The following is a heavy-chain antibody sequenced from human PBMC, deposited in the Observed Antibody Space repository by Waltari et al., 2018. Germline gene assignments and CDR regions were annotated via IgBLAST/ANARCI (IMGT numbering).Heavy chain of an antibody. CDR3: AREYYYDGSTYDQ. J-gene: IGHJ4*02. CDR2: ITRDGFSI. Sequence: QLVESGGGLVKSGGSLRLSCEASGFLFSIYNLNWVRQAPGKGLVWVSDITRDGFSIDDADSVKGRFTVSRDNAKNSLYVQMNNLGAEDTAVYYCAREYYYDGSTYDQWGQGTLVTVSS. CDR1: GFLFSIYN. V-gene: IGHV3-21*05. D-gene: IGHD3-22*01.